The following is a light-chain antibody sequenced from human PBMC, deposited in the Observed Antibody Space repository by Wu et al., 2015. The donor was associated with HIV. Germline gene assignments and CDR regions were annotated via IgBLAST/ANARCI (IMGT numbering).Light chain of an antibody. J-gene: IGKJ1*01. Sequence: AIQMTRSPSSLSASVGARVTITCRASQAIRNDVSWFQQQPGKTPKLLIYGASTLQSGVPSRFSGSGFGTYFSLTITGLQPEDSATYYCVQVFSFCGTFGQGTKVEIK. V-gene: IGKV1-6*01. CDR3: VQVFSFCGT. CDR2: GAS. CDR1: QAIRND.